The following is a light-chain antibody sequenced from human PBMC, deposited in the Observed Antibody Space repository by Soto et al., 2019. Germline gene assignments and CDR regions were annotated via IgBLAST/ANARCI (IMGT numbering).Light chain of an antibody. J-gene: IGLJ2*01. CDR2: GDS. CDR1: NIGSKS. CDR3: QVWDSSSDHVV. V-gene: IGLV3-21*02. Sequence: SYELTHPPSVSVAPWQTARITCERNNIGSKSVHWYQQKPGQAPVLVVYGDSDRPSGNPERFSGSNSENTATLTITRVEAGDEADYYCQVWDSSSDHVVFGGGTKVTVL.